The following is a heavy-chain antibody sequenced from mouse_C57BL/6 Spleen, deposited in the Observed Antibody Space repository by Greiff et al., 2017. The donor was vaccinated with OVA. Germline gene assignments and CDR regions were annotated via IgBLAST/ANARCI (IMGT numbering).Heavy chain of an antibody. CDR3: ARGYYGSREGY. J-gene: IGHJ2*01. D-gene: IGHD1-1*01. Sequence: QVQLQQSGAELVKPGASVKLSCKASGYTFTSYWMHWVKQRPGQGLEWIGMIHPNSGSTNYNEKFKSKATLTVDKSSSTAYMQLSSLTSEDSAVYYCARGYYGSREGYWGQGTTLTVSS. CDR1: GYTFTSYW. CDR2: IHPNSGST. V-gene: IGHV1-64*01.